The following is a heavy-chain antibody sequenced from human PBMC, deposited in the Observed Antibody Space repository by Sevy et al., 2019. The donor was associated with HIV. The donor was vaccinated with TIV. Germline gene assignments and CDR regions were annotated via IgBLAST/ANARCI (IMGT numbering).Heavy chain of an antibody. CDR2: IRYDGNEK. J-gene: IGHJ4*02. CDR1: GFIFSSSG. V-gene: IGHV3-30*02. Sequence: GGSLRLSCAASGFIFSSSGMHWVRQAPGKGVDWVAFIRYDGNEKYFADSVRGRFTISRDNSKNTLYLQMNKLRSEDTAVYYCARGQGLDYWGQGTLVTVSS. CDR3: ARGQGLDY.